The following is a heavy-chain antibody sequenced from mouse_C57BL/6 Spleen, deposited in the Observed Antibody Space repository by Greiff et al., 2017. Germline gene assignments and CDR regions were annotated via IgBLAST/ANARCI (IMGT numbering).Heavy chain of an antibody. V-gene: IGHV3-6*01. CDR3: ARRGIAY. CDR2: ISYDGSN. J-gene: IGHJ3*01. CDR1: GFSITSGYY. Sequence: ESGPGLVKPSQSLSLTCSVTGFSITSGYYWNWIRQFPGNILEWMGNISYDGSNNYNPSLKNRISITRDTSKNQFFLKLNSVTTEDTATYCCARRGIAYWGKGALVTVAA.